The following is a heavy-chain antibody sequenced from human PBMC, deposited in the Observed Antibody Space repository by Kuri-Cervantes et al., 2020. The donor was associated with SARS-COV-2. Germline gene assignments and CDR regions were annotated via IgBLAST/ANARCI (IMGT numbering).Heavy chain of an antibody. CDR2: MNPNSGNT. CDR3: GRGLVGLASRQGAY. Sequence: ASVKVSCKASGYIFTTYDINWVRQAPGQGLEWMGWMNPNSGNTGYAQKFQGRVTMTRNISANTAYMELSGLSSEDTAMYYCGRGLVGLASRQGAYWGQGTLVTVSS. J-gene: IGHJ4*02. D-gene: IGHD6-6*01. V-gene: IGHV1-8*01. CDR1: GYIFTTYD.